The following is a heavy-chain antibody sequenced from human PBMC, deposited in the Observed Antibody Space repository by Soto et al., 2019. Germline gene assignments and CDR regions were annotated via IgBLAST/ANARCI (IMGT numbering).Heavy chain of an antibody. D-gene: IGHD6-13*01. CDR1: GYTFTSYA. V-gene: IGHV1-3*01. J-gene: IGHJ6*02. CDR3: ARDLPGIATHYYYYRMAV. CDR2: INAGNGNT. Sequence: ASVKVSCKASGYTFTSYAMHWVRQAPGQRLEWMGWINAGNGNTKYSQKFQGRVTITRGTSASTAYMELSSLRSEDTAVYYCARDLPGIATHYYYYRMAVWGQGTTVTVSS.